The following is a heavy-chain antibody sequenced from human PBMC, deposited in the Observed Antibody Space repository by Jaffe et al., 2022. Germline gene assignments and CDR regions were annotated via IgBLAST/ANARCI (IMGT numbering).Heavy chain of an antibody. J-gene: IGHJ4*02. CDR1: GLSISTTGVG. CDR2: IYWDDDK. V-gene: IGHV2-5*02. D-gene: IGHD2-8*01. CDR3: VNGFGKN. Sequence: QITLKESGPTLLKPTQTLTLTCSLSGLSISTTGVGVGWIRQPPGKALEWLGIIYWDDDKRYSPSLKSRLTITKDSSKNQVVLTVTNLDPVDTATYYCVNGFGKNWGQGILVTVSS.